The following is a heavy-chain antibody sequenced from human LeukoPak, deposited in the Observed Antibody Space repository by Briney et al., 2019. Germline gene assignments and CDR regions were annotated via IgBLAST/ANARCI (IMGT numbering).Heavy chain of an antibody. V-gene: IGHV1-2*02. CDR1: GYIFTGYY. CDR2: INPNSGGT. CDR3: ARAKRTTIGDYYYYYGMDV. D-gene: IGHD3-16*01. Sequence: ASVKVSCKASGYIFTGYYMHWVRQAPGQGLEWMGWINPNSGGTNYAQKFQGRVTMTRDTSISTAYMELSRLRSDDTAVYYCARAKRTTIGDYYYYYGMDVWGQGTTVTVSS. J-gene: IGHJ6*02.